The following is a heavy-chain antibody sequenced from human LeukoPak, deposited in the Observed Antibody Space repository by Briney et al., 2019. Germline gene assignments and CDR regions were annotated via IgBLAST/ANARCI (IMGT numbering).Heavy chain of an antibody. J-gene: IGHJ4*02. V-gene: IGHV4-39*01. CDR3: ARHLYNWKTLFDY. CDR2: TYYSGST. D-gene: IGHD1-20*01. CDR1: GGSVSSSSYY. Sequence: PSETLSLTCTVSGGSVSSSSYYWGWIRQPPGKGLEWIGSTYYSGSTYYNPSLKSRVTISVDTSKNQFSLKLSSVTAADTAVYYCARHLYNWKTLFDYWGQGTLVTVSS.